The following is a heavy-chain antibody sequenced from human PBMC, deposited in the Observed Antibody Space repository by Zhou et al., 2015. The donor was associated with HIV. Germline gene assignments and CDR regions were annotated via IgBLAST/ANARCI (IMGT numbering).Heavy chain of an antibody. J-gene: IGHJ6*03. V-gene: IGHV1-69*01. CDR2: IIPIFGTA. CDR3: ARVPIFGVVDYYYYYYMDV. CDR1: GGTFSSYA. Sequence: QVQLVQSGAEVKKPGSSVKVSCKASGGTFSSYAISWVRQAPGQGLEWMGGIIPIFGTANYAQKFQGRVTITADESTSTAYMELSSLRSEDTAVYYCARVPIFGVVDYYYYYYMDVWGKGTTVTVSS. D-gene: IGHD3-3*01.